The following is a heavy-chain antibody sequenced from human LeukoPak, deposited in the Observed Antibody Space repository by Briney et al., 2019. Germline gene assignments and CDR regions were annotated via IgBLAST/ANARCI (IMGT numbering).Heavy chain of an antibody. CDR3: ARGDSSGFMLNWVDP. CDR1: GFTVSSYG. D-gene: IGHD3-22*01. V-gene: IGHV3-21*01. Sequence: GGTLRLSCAASGFTVSSYGRNWVRQAPGKGLEWVSSISSSSSYIYNADSGKGRLTISRDNAKNSLYLQMNSLRGEDTAVYYCARGDSSGFMLNWVDPWGQGTLVTVSS. J-gene: IGHJ5*02. CDR2: ISSSSSYI.